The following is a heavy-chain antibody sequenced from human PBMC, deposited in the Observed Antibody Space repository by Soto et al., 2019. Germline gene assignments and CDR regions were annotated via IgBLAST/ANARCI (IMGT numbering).Heavy chain of an antibody. CDR2: ITTSGTTI. Sequence: EVQLVESGGGLVQPGGSLRLSCAASGFTFSSYEMNWVRQAPGKGLEWVSYITTSGTTIYYADSVKGRFTISRDNAKNSLYLQMNSLRAEDTAVYYCARVYSSSSGKAMDVWGQGTTVTVSS. D-gene: IGHD6-6*01. V-gene: IGHV3-48*03. CDR3: ARVYSSSSGKAMDV. CDR1: GFTFSSYE. J-gene: IGHJ6*02.